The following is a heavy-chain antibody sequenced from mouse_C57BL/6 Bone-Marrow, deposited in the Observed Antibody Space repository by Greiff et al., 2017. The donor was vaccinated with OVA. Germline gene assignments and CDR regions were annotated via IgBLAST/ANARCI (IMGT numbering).Heavy chain of an antibody. D-gene: IGHD3-2*02. Sequence: EVQLQQSGGGLVQPKGSLKLSCAASGFSFNTYAMNWVRQAPGKGLEWVARIRSKSNNYATYYADSVKDRFTISRDDSESMLYLQMNNLKTEDTAMYYCVRHQAQATAWFAYWGQGTLVTVSA. J-gene: IGHJ3*01. CDR3: VRHQAQATAWFAY. V-gene: IGHV10-1*01. CDR2: IRSKSNNYAT. CDR1: GFSFNTYA.